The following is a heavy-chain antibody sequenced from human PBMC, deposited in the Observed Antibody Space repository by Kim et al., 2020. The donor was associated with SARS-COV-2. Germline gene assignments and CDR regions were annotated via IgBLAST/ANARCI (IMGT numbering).Heavy chain of an antibody. D-gene: IGHD3-22*01. V-gene: IGHV3-11*06. Sequence: SVKGRFTIPRDNAKNSVFLQMNSLRADDTAVYYCVRAGHYDSSGYLRDFDYWGQGTMVTVSS. CDR3: VRAGHYDSSGYLRDFDY. J-gene: IGHJ4*02.